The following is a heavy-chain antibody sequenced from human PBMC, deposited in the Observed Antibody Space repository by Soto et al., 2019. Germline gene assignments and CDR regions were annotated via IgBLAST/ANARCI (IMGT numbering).Heavy chain of an antibody. V-gene: IGHV4-39*01. CDR3: ARLSYKPHYYYNGMDV. Sequence: QLQLQESGPGLVKPSETLSLTCTVSGGSISSSDYHWGWIRQPPGKGLEWIASIYYSGSTDYSPSLKSRVTISVDTSTNQCALKLSSVTAADTAVYYCARLSYKPHYYYNGMDVWGQGTTVIVSS. CDR1: GGSISSSDYH. D-gene: IGHD3-10*01. J-gene: IGHJ6*02. CDR2: IYYSGST.